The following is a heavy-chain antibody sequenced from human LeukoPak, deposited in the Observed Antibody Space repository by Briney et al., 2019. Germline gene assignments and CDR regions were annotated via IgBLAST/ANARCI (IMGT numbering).Heavy chain of an antibody. J-gene: IGHJ4*02. CDR3: TRGSSGRRDN. V-gene: IGHV1-8*01. D-gene: IGHD6-19*01. CDR1: GYTFTSCD. CDR2: MNPNSGNT. Sequence: GASVKVSCKASGYTFTSCDINWVRQATGQGLEWMGWMNPNSGNTGYGQSFQGRITMTWDISIGTAYMELSNLTSEDTAIYYCTRGSSGRRDNWGQGTLVTVSA.